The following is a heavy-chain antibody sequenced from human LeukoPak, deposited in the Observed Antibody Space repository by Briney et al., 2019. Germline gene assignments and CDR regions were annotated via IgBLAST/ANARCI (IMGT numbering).Heavy chain of an antibody. D-gene: IGHD3-16*01. V-gene: IGHV4-61*08. CDR3: ARVWSRVGAFDI. CDR1: GGSISSGGYY. CDR2: IYYSGST. J-gene: IGHJ3*02. Sequence: NPSETLSLTCTVSGGSISSGGYYWSWIRQPPGKGLEWIGYIYYSGSTNYNPSLKSRVTISVDTSKNQFSLKLSSVTAADTAVYYCARVWSRVGAFDIWGQGTMVTVSS.